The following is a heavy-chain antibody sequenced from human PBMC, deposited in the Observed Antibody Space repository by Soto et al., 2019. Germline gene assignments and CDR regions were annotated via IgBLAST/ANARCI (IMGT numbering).Heavy chain of an antibody. Sequence: GXSVKVSCKASVYTFTSYDINWVRQATGQGLEWMGWMNPNSGNTGYAQKFQGRVTMTRNTSISTAYMELSSLRSEDTAVYYCARGGSGWYEDSTDWFDHWGQGTLVTVSS. D-gene: IGHD6-19*01. CDR3: ARGGSGWYEDSTDWFDH. J-gene: IGHJ5*02. CDR1: VYTFTSYD. V-gene: IGHV1-8*01. CDR2: MNPNSGNT.